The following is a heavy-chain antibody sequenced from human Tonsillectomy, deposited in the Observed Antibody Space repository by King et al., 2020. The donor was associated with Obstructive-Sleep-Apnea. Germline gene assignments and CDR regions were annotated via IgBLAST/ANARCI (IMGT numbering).Heavy chain of an antibody. CDR2: IYHSGIT. Sequence: VQLQESGPGLVKSSETLSLTCTVSRYSISSGYDWGWIRQPPGKGLEWIGDIYHSGITHYNQSLKSRVTISVDTSKNQFSLKLNSVTAADTAVYYCARGRTQFDYWGQGTLVTVSS. D-gene: IGHD3/OR15-3a*01. J-gene: IGHJ4*02. CDR1: RYSISSGYD. V-gene: IGHV4-38-2*02. CDR3: ARGRTQFDY.